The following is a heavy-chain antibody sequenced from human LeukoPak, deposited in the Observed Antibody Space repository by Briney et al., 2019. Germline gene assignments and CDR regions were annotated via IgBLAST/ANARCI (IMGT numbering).Heavy chain of an antibody. D-gene: IGHD5-12*01. Sequence: ASVKVSCKASGYTFTSYGISWVRQAPGQGLEWMGLISAYNGNTNYAQKLQGRVTMTTDTYTSTAYMELRSLRSDDTAVYYCARGYSGYDRNVYFDYWGQGTLVTVSS. CDR1: GYTFTSYG. J-gene: IGHJ4*02. CDR2: ISAYNGNT. V-gene: IGHV1-18*01. CDR3: ARGYSGYDRNVYFDY.